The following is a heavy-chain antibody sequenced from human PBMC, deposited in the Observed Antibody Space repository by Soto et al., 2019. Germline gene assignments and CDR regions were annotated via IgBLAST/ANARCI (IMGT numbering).Heavy chain of an antibody. CDR2: ISSSSSYI. V-gene: IGHV3-21*01. D-gene: IGHD3-10*01. CDR3: ARDLGELYTI. CDR1: GFTFSSFT. J-gene: IGHJ4*02. Sequence: EVQLVESGGGLVKPGGSLRLSCADSGFTFSSFTMTWVRQAPGKGLEWVSSISSSSSYIYQPDSLKGRFTISRDNAKKSVFLEMSSLRAEDTAVYYSARDLGELYTIWGQGTLVSVSS.